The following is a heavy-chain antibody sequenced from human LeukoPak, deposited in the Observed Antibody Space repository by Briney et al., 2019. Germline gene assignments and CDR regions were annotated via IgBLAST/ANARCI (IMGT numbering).Heavy chain of an antibody. J-gene: IGHJ5*02. Sequence: ASVKVSCKASGYTFTGYYMHWVRQAPGQGLEWMGWINPDSGGTNYAQKFQGRVTKTRDTSISTAYLELSRLRSDDTAVYYCARGDYGDYLRFDPWGQGTLVTVSS. V-gene: IGHV1-2*02. CDR2: INPDSGGT. CDR1: GYTFTGYY. D-gene: IGHD4-17*01. CDR3: ARGDYGDYLRFDP.